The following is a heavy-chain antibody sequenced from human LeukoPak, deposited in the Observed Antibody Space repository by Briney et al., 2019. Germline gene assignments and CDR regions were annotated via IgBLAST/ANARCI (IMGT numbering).Heavy chain of an antibody. D-gene: IGHD5-24*01. Sequence: SETLSLTCAVSGGSISSYYWSWIRQPPGKGLEWIGYIYYSGSTNYNPSLKSRVTISVDTSKNQFSLKLSSVTAADTAVYYCARNRDGYNSFDYWGQGTLVTVSS. CDR2: IYYSGST. CDR1: GGSISSYY. J-gene: IGHJ4*02. V-gene: IGHV4-59*01. CDR3: ARNRDGYNSFDY.